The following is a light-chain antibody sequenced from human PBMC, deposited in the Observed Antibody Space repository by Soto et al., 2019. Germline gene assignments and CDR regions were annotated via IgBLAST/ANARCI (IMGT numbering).Light chain of an antibody. CDR2: GAS. Sequence: EIGLTKSPGTLSLSPGERATLSCRASQSVSSSYLAWYQQKTGQAPRLLIYGASSRATGIPERLSGRGYGTDLTLTISRMEPEDFEVYLCQQYDSSPLTFGGGTKVDIK. CDR3: QQYDSSPLT. V-gene: IGKV3-20*01. J-gene: IGKJ4*01. CDR1: QSVSSSY.